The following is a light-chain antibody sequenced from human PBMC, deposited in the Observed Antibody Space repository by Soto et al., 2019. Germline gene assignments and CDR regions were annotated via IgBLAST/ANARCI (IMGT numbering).Light chain of an antibody. V-gene: IGLV2-14*01. CDR2: DVS. CDR1: SSDVGGYNY. CDR3: SSYTSSSTRV. Sequence: QSALTQPASVSGSPGQSITIXCTGTSSDVGGYNYVSWYQQHPGKAPKLMIYDVSNRPSGVSNRFSGSKSGNTASLTISGLQAEDEADYYCSSYTSSSTRVFGTGTKLTVL. J-gene: IGLJ1*01.